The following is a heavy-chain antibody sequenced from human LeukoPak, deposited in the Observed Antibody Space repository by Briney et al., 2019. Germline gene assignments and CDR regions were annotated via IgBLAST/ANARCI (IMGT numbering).Heavy chain of an antibody. Sequence: PGESLTLSCAASGFSFSAYGLNWVRQAPGKGLEWVSFISSSGSRRYYADSAKGRFAISRDNAKNSLYLQMNYLRAEETAIYYCGRVPPAPVTPTGFPPWGQGPLVPVS. V-gene: IGHV3-21*01. CDR1: GFSFSAYG. D-gene: IGHD1-1*01. CDR2: ISSSGSRR. J-gene: IGHJ5*02. CDR3: GRVPPAPVTPTGFPP.